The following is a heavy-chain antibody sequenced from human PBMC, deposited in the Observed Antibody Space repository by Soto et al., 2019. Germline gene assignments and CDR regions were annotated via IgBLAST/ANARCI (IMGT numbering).Heavy chain of an antibody. J-gene: IGHJ5*02. CDR2: IYWNGEK. CDR3: SHRPVHSGMWFDP. CDR1: GFSLTTGGLG. V-gene: IGHV2-5*01. Sequence: QITLKESGPTLVKPTQTLTLTCTFSGFSLTTGGLGVAWLRQPPGMALEWLADIYWNGEKNYSPSLKNRATITRDTSQIQVVLTVTNMDPVDTGKYYCSHRPVHSGMWFDPWGQGILVTVSS. D-gene: IGHD3-10*01.